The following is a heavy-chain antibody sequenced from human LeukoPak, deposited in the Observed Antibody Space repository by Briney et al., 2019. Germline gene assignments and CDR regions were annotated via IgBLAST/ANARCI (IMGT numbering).Heavy chain of an antibody. D-gene: IGHD4-17*01. J-gene: IGHJ4*02. CDR3: ARPSYGDYFDY. CDR1: GFTFSSYW. CDR2: INSDGSST. Sequence: GGSLRLSCAASGFTFSSYWMHWVRQAPGKGLVWVSRINSDGSSTSYADSVKGRFTISRDNAKNTLYLQMNGLRAEDTAVYYCARPSYGDYFDYWGQGTLVTVSS. V-gene: IGHV3-74*01.